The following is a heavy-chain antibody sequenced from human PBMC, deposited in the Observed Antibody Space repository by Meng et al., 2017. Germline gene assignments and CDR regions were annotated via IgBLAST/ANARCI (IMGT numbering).Heavy chain of an antibody. J-gene: IGHJ4*02. D-gene: IGHD1-26*01. CDR3: TTDWTWESTHFDY. CDR2: IYSGGST. CDR1: GFTVSSNY. Sequence: GESLKISCAASGFTVSSNYMSWVRQAPGKGLEWVPVIYSGGSTYYADSVKGRFTISRHNSKNTLYLQMNSLRAEDTAVYYCTTDWTWESTHFDYWGQGTLVTVSS. V-gene: IGHV3-53*04.